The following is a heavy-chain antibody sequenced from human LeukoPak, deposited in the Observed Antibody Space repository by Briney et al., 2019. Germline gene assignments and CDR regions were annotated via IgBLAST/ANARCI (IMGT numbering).Heavy chain of an antibody. Sequence: PGGSLRLSCAASGFTFSSNWMHWVRQAPGKGLVWVSRINEDGSTTNYADSVKGRSTIFRDNAKNTLYLQMNSLRAEDTAEYYCVRDLGGRSGHWGQGTLVTVSS. V-gene: IGHV3-74*01. J-gene: IGHJ4*02. CDR3: VRDLGGRSGH. CDR1: GFTFSSNW. CDR2: INEDGSTT. D-gene: IGHD1-26*01.